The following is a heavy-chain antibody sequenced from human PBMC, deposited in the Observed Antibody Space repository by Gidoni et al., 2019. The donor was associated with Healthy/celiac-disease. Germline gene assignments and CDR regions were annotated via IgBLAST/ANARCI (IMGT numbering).Heavy chain of an antibody. CDR2: ISWNSGSI. D-gene: IGHD6-19*01. CDR1: GFTFDVYA. CDR3: AKGPKGGSSGWYDY. J-gene: IGHJ4*02. V-gene: IGHV3-9*01. Sequence: EVQLVESGGGLVQLGGSLRLSCAASGFTFDVYAMHWVRQAPGKGLVWVSGISWNSGSIGYADSVKGRFTISRDNAKNSLYLQMNSLRAEDTALYYCAKGPKGGSSGWYDYWGQGTLVTVSS.